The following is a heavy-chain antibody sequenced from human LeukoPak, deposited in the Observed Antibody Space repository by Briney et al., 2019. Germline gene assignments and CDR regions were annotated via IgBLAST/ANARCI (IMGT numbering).Heavy chain of an antibody. V-gene: IGHV3-9*01. J-gene: IGHJ4*02. D-gene: IGHD1-7*01. Sequence: PGRSLRLSCAASGFTFDDYAMHWVRQAPGKGLEWVSGISWNSGSIGYADSVKGRFTISRDNAKNSLYLQMNSLRAEDTALYYCAKVVDHRTTSPFDYWGQGTLVTVSS. CDR3: AKVVDHRTTSPFDY. CDR1: GFTFDDYA. CDR2: ISWNSGSI.